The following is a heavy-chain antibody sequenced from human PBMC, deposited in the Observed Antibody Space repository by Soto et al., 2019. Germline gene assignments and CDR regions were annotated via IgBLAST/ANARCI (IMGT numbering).Heavy chain of an antibody. CDR3: ARDDATYCGGDCYRYFFYGLDV. CDR1: GGTFSNHA. J-gene: IGHJ6*02. Sequence: QVQLVQSGAEVKKPGSSVKVSCKASGGTFSNHAISWVRQAPGQGLEWMGGIIPMFGTADYAQKFQGRVTITADESTTTAHMELSSLRSEDSAVYYCARDDATYCGGDCYRYFFYGLDVWGQGTTGTVSS. V-gene: IGHV1-69*01. D-gene: IGHD2-21*02. CDR2: IIPMFGTA.